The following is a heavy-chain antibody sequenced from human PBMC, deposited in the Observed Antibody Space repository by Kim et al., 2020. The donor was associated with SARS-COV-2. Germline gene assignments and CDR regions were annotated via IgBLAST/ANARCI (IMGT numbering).Heavy chain of an antibody. CDR1: GFTFSSYG. D-gene: IGHD2-21*01. V-gene: IGHV3-30*03. Sequence: GRSLRLSCAASGFTFSSYGMHWVRQAPGKGLEWVAVISYDGSNKYYADSVKGRFTISRDNSKNTLYLQMNSLRAEDTAVYYCVRGGGLYYFDYWGQGTLV. J-gene: IGHJ4*02. CDR3: VRGGGLYYFDY. CDR2: ISYDGSNK.